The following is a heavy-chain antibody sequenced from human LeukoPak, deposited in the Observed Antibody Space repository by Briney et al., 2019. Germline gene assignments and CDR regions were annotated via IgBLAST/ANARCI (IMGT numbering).Heavy chain of an antibody. V-gene: IGHV4-39*01. CDR1: GGSISSSSYY. J-gene: IGHJ4*02. Sequence: SETRSLTCTVSGGSISSSSYYWGWIRQPPGKGLEWIGSIYYSGSTYYNPSLKSRVTISVDTSKNQFSLKLSSVTAADTAVYYCARRFRGDIAAAGTIDYWGQGTLVTVSS. CDR3: ARRFRGDIAAAGTIDY. D-gene: IGHD6-13*01. CDR2: IYYSGST.